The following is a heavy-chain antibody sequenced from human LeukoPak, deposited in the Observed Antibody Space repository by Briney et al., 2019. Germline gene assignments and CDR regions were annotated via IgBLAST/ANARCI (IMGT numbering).Heavy chain of an antibody. Sequence: SVKVSCKATGGTFSSYAISWVRQAPGQGLEWMGGIIPIFGTANYAQKFQGRVTITTDESTSTAYMELSSLRSEDTAVYYCARERGKGYSYSDYWGQGTLVTVSS. CDR1: GGTFSSYA. CDR2: IIPIFGTA. V-gene: IGHV1-69*05. CDR3: ARERGKGYSYSDY. J-gene: IGHJ4*02. D-gene: IGHD5-18*01.